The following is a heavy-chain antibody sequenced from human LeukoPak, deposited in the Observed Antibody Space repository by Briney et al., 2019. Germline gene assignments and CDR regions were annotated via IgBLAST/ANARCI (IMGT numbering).Heavy chain of an antibody. CDR3: AKDTSTRWYSSTPLPGDY. CDR1: GFTFSSNA. V-gene: IGHV3-23*01. D-gene: IGHD6-13*01. Sequence: GSLRLSCAASGFTFSSNALSWVRQAPGKGLEWVSSVSDSGGSTSYADSVKGRFTISRDNSKNTLYLQMSSLRAEDTAIYYCAKDTSTRWYSSTPLPGDYWGQGTLVTVSS. CDR2: VSDSGGST. J-gene: IGHJ4*02.